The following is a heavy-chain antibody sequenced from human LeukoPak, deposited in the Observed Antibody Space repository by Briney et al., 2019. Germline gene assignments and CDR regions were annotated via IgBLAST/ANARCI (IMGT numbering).Heavy chain of an antibody. V-gene: IGHV3-23*01. CDR3: AKEPAARLYYFDY. Sequence: QPGRSLRLSCTASGFTFGDYAMSWVRQAPGKGLEWVSAISGSGGSTYYADSVKGRFTISRDNSKNTLYLQMNSLRAEDTAVYYCAKEPAARLYYFDYWGQGTLVTVSS. D-gene: IGHD6-6*01. CDR1: GFTFGDYA. CDR2: ISGSGGST. J-gene: IGHJ4*02.